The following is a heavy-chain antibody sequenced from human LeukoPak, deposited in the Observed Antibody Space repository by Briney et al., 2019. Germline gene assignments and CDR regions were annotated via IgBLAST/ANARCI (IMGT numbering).Heavy chain of an antibody. CDR2: IFDNGNT. V-gene: IGHV4-59*11. CDR3: ATRPADTTWYGVFDY. Sequence: SETLSLTCAFSGGSIRNHYCSWIRQPPGGRLEWMGYIFDNGNTDYNPSLKSRLTMSIDTSRNQFSLKLTSVTAADTALYFCATRPADTTWYGVFDYWSQGMLVTVSP. D-gene: IGHD6-6*01. CDR1: GGSIRNHY. J-gene: IGHJ4*02.